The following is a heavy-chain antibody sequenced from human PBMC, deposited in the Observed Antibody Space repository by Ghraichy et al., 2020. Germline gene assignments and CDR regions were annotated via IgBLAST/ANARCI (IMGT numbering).Heavy chain of an antibody. D-gene: IGHD5-18*01. CDR3: ARDPGYSYGYNLFDY. CDR1: GGTFSSYA. CDR2: IIPIFGTA. J-gene: IGHJ4*02. V-gene: IGHV1-69*13. Sequence: SVKVSCKASGGTFSSYAISWVRQAPGQGLEWMGGIIPIFGTANYAQKFQGRVTITADESTSTAYMELSSLRSEDTAVYYCARDPGYSYGYNLFDYWGQGTLVTVSS.